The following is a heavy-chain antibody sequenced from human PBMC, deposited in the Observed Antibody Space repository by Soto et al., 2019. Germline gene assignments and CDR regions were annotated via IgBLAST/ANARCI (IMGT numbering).Heavy chain of an antibody. D-gene: IGHD5-12*01. J-gene: IGHJ4*02. Sequence: QVQLVQSGAEVKKPGASVKVSCKASGYTFTSYDINWVRQATGQGLEWMGWMNPNSGNTGYAQKFQGRVTMTRNPSIGTAYRELSSLRSKDTAVYYCARGPGWLRLSLAYWGQGPLVTVSS. CDR2: MNPNSGNT. CDR1: GYTFTSYD. V-gene: IGHV1-8*01. CDR3: ARGPGWLRLSLAY.